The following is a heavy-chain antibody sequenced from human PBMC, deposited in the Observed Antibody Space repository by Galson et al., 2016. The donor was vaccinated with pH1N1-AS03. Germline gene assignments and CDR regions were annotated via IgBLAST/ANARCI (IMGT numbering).Heavy chain of an antibody. CDR1: GFTFNTFG. V-gene: IGHV3-30*02. CDR3: SNTPY. Sequence: SLRLSCAASGFTFNTFGMHWARQAPGKGLEWVAYIHQDGVSKSYSDSVKGRFTISRDNSKDTLYLQMNSVRGDDTAMYYCSNTPYWGQGTLVTVSS. CDR2: IHQDGVSK. J-gene: IGHJ4*02.